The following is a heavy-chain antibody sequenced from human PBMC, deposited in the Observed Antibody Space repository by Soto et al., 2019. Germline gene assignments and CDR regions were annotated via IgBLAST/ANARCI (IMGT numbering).Heavy chain of an antibody. CDR1: WDSVSSNSAA. D-gene: IGHD3-3*01. CDR3: ARGRFLEWLLREDYYYYGMDV. Sequence: SQTLSLTCAISWDSVSSNSAAWNWIRQSPSRGLEWLGRTYYRSKWYNDYAVSVKSRITINPDTSKNQFSLQLNSVTPEDTAVYYCARGRFLEWLLREDYYYYGMDVWGQGTRVPVCS. J-gene: IGHJ6*02. CDR2: TYYRSKWYN. V-gene: IGHV6-1*01.